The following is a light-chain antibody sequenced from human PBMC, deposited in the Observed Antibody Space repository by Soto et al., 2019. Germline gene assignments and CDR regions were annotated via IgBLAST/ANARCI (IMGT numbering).Light chain of an antibody. V-gene: IGLV1-51*01. J-gene: IGLJ3*02. CDR3: GTWDSSLSAWV. CDR2: ETD. Sequence: QSVLTQPPSVSAAPGQKVTISCSGSSSNIWNSYVSWYRQLPGTAPKLLIYETDKRTTGTPERFSGSKSGTSATLGITGLQTGDEADYYCGTWDSSLSAWVFGGGTKLTVL. CDR1: SSNIWNSY.